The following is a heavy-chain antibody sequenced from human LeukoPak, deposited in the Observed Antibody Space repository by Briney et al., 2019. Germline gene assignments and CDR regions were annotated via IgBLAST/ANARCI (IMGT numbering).Heavy chain of an antibody. CDR3: AREGPNDFWSGKNWFDP. Sequence: SQTLSLTCTVSGGSISSGSYYWSWIRQPAGKGLEWIGRIYTSGSTNYSPSLKSRVTISVDTSKNQFSLKLSSVTAADTAVYYCAREGPNDFWSGKNWFDPWGQGTLVTVSS. CDR2: IYTSGST. J-gene: IGHJ5*02. V-gene: IGHV4-61*02. D-gene: IGHD3-3*01. CDR1: GGSISSGSYY.